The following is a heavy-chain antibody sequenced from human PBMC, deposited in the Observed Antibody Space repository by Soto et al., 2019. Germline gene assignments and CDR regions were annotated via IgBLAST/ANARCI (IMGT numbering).Heavy chain of an antibody. CDR3: ARVGRTAVAADAFDL. Sequence: ASVKVSCKASGYTFTSYAMHWVRQAPGQRLEWMGWINAGNGNTKYSQKFQGRVTITRDTSASTAYMELSSLRSEDTAVYYCARVGRTAVAADAFDLWGQGTMVTVPS. CDR1: GYTFTSYA. J-gene: IGHJ3*01. D-gene: IGHD6-19*01. CDR2: INAGNGNT. V-gene: IGHV1-3*01.